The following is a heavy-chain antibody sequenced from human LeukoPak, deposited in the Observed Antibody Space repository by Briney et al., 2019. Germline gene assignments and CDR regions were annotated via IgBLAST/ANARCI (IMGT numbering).Heavy chain of an antibody. CDR3: AREGGPYRPLDY. CDR2: VNLQGST. J-gene: IGHJ4*02. CDR1: GFTFSDSA. V-gene: IGHV4-34*01. Sequence: PGGSLRLSCVASGFTFSDSAIHWVRQSSGKGLEWIGEVNLQGSTNYNPSLMGRVAISVDTSENHISLQLTSVTAADTAVYYCAREGGPYRPLDYSGQGTLVTVSS.